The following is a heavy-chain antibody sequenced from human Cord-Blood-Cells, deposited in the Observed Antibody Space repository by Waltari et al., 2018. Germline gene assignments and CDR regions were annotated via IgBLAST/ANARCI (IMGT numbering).Heavy chain of an antibody. CDR2: IYYSGST. J-gene: IGHJ5*02. D-gene: IGHD2-21*02. CDR3: ATHIVVVTASPNWFDP. CDR1: GGSISSSSYY. V-gene: IGHV4-39*07. Sequence: QLQLQESGPGLVKPSETLSLTCTVSGGSISSSSYYWGWIRQPPGKGLEWIGSIYYSGSTYYNPSLKSRVTISVDMSKNQFSLKLSSVTAADTAVYYCATHIVVVTASPNWFDPWGQGTLVTVSS.